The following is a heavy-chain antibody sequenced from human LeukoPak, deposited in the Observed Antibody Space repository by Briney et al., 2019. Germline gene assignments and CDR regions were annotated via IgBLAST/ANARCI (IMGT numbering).Heavy chain of an antibody. CDR2: IYHSGST. Sequence: PSQTLSLTCTVAGGSISSGGYYWSWIRQPPGKGLEWIGYIYHSGSTYYNPSLKSRVTISVDRSKNQFSLKLSSVTDADTAVYYCAREYCSSTSCYGYYWGQGTLVTVSS. V-gene: IGHV4-30-2*01. CDR1: GGSISSGGYY. D-gene: IGHD2-2*01. CDR3: AREYCSSTSCYGYY. J-gene: IGHJ4*02.